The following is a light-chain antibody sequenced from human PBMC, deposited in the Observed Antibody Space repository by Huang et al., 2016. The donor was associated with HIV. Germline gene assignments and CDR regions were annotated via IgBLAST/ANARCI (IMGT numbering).Light chain of an antibody. J-gene: IGKJ2*01. CDR2: DAS. Sequence: DIQMTQFPSSLSASVGDRVTITCQASQDISNYLNWYQQKPGKAPKLLIYDASNLETGVPSRFSGSGSGTDFTFTSSSLQPEDIATYYCQQYDNLPSYTFGQGTKLEIK. CDR1: QDISNY. CDR3: QQYDNLPSYT. V-gene: IGKV1-33*01.